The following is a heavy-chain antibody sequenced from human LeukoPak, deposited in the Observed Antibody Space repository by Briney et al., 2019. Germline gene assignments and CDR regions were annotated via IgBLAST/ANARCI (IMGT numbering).Heavy chain of an antibody. CDR3: AKDPGEVTAVPYFDY. Sequence: PGGSLRLSCAASGFTFSSYGMHWVRQAPGKGLEWVAFIRYDGSNKYYADSVKGRFTISRDNSKNTLYLQMNSLRAEDTAVYYCAKDPGEVTAVPYFDYWGQGTLVTVSS. J-gene: IGHJ4*02. V-gene: IGHV3-30*02. D-gene: IGHD2-21*02. CDR1: GFTFSSYG. CDR2: IRYDGSNK.